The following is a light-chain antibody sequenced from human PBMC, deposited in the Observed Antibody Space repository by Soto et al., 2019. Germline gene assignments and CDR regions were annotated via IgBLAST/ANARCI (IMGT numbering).Light chain of an antibody. Sequence: QSVLTQSPSASASLGASVKLTCTLSSGHSSYAIAWHQQQPEKGPRYLMKLNSDGSHSKGDGIPDRFSGSSSGAERYLTISSLQSEDEADYYCQTWATYWVFGGGTKLTVL. J-gene: IGLJ3*02. V-gene: IGLV4-69*01. CDR3: QTWATYWV. CDR1: SGHSSYA. CDR2: LNSDGSH.